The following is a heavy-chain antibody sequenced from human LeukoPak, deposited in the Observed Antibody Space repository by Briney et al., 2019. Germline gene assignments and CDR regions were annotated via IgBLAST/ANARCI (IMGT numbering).Heavy chain of an antibody. CDR1: GFIFSNYW. V-gene: IGHV3-7*01. J-gene: IGHJ4*02. Sequence: GGSLRLSCAASGFIFSNYWMRWVRQAPGKGLEWVANIKEDGSEKNYVDSVKGRFTISRDNAKNSLYLQMNSLRAEDTAVYYCARGDSGYDGFDYWGQGTLVTVSS. D-gene: IGHD5-12*01. CDR2: IKEDGSEK. CDR3: ARGDSGYDGFDY.